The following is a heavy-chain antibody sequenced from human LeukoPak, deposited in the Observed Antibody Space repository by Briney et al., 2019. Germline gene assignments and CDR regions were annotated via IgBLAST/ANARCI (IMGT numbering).Heavy chain of an antibody. CDR1: GFTFSSYA. V-gene: IGHV3-23*01. Sequence: GGSLRLSCAASGFTFSSYAMSWVRQAPGKGVEWVSAISGSGGNTYYADSVKGRFTIYRDNSKNTLYLQMNSLRAEDTAVYYCAKRSVAATLYFYYGGRGPLVTVS. CDR2: ISGSGGNT. CDR3: AKRSVAATLYFYY. D-gene: IGHD6-19*01. J-gene: IGHJ4*01.